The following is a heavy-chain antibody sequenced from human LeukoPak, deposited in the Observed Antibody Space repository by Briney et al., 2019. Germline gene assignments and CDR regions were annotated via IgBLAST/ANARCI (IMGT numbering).Heavy chain of an antibody. Sequence: PGGSLRLSCAASGFTFDDYAMHWVRQAPGKGLEWVSGISWNSGSIGYADSMKGRFTISRDNAKNSLYLQMNSLRAEDTALYYCAKDIGSGYCSGGSCYSRTNFAEYFQHWGQGTLVTVSS. CDR2: ISWNSGSI. CDR3: AKDIGSGYCSGGSCYSRTNFAEYFQH. CDR1: GFTFDDYA. J-gene: IGHJ1*01. V-gene: IGHV3-9*01. D-gene: IGHD2-15*01.